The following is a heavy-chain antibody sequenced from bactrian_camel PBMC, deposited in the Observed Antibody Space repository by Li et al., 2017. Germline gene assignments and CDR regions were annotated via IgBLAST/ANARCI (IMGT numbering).Heavy chain of an antibody. CDR3: AAGGRWCGSLWHRQSEYDY. J-gene: IGHJ4*01. D-gene: IGHD1*01. V-gene: IGHV3S44*01. CDR1: GYTYDTYC. Sequence: DVQLVESGGGSVQAGGSLRLSCEAPGYTYDTYCMGWFRQAPGEEREGIAFIDDHGRTNYADSVKGRFTISKDNAKNTLLLQIDSLKSEDTAVYYCAAGGRWCGSLWHRQSEYDYWGQGTQVTVS. CDR2: FIDDHGRT.